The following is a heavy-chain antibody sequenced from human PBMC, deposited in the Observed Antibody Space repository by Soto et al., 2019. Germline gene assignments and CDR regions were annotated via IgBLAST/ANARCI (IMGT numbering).Heavy chain of an antibody. D-gene: IGHD3-16*02. CDR3: AITYPMITFGGVIAPYFDY. Sequence: QVQLVQSGAEVKKPGASVKDSCKASGYTFTSYGISWVRQAPGQGLEWMGWISAYNGNTNYAQKLQGRVTMTTDTSTSTAYMELRSLRSDDTAVYYCAITYPMITFGGVIAPYFDYWGQGTLVTVSS. CDR1: GYTFTSYG. CDR2: ISAYNGNT. V-gene: IGHV1-18*01. J-gene: IGHJ4*02.